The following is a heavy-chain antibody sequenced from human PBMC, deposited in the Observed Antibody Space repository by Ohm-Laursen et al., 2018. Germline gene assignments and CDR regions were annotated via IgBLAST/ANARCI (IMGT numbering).Heavy chain of an antibody. CDR1: GYTFTSYY. J-gene: IGHJ6*02. D-gene: IGHD3-10*01. Sequence: GASVKVSCKVSGYTFTSYYMHWVRQAPGQGLEWMGWINPNSGGTNYAQKFQGRVTMTRETSISTAYMELSRLRSDDTAVYYCASAGGYYYGSGSYMGLYGMDVWGQGTTVTVPS. V-gene: IGHV1-2*02. CDR2: INPNSGGT. CDR3: ASAGGYYYGSGSYMGLYGMDV.